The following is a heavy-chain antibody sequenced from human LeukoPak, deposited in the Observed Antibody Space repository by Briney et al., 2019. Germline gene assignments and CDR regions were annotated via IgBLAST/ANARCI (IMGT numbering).Heavy chain of an antibody. CDR3: ARELTTGYYYMDV. CDR1: GYSFTSYW. Sequence: GESLKISCKGSGYSFTSYWIGWVRQAPGQGLEWMGWINPNSGGTNYAQKFQGRVTMTRDTSISTAYMELSRLRSDDTAVYYCARELTTGYYYMDVWGKGTTVTVSS. CDR2: INPNSGGT. V-gene: IGHV1-2*02. D-gene: IGHD4-17*01. J-gene: IGHJ6*03.